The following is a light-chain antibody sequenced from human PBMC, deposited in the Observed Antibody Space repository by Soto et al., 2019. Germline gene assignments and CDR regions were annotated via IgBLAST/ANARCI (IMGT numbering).Light chain of an antibody. CDR3: QQQGT. CDR1: QDISSS. Sequence: IQLTQSPSSLSASVGDRVTITCRASQDISSSLAWYQQKPGNAPKLLIYAASTLQRGVTSRFSGGGSGAHFTLTISSLQPEDSATYCCQQQGTFGQGTKLEIK. J-gene: IGKJ2*01. V-gene: IGKV1-9*01. CDR2: AAS.